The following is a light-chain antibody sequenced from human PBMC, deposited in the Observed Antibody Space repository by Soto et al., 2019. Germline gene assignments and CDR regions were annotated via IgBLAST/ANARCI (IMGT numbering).Light chain of an antibody. Sequence: DVVVTQSPDSLAVSLGGRATINCKSSQSVLYSSNNKNYLAWYKQKQGQPPKLLIYWAFTRETGVHDGFSGVGFGKDFTLTISSLRAEDLAVYYSHQYYSTPLTFGGGTKV. J-gene: IGKJ4*01. CDR3: HQYYSTPLT. V-gene: IGKV4-1*01. CDR2: WAF. CDR1: QSVLYSSNNKNY.